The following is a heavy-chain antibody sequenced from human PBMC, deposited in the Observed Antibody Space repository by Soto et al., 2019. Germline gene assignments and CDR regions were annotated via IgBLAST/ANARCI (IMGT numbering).Heavy chain of an antibody. J-gene: IGHJ4*02. CDR1: GGSISSYY. CDR3: ARERRDGYKHYFDY. V-gene: IGHV4-59*01. CDR2: IYYSGST. D-gene: IGHD5-12*01. Sequence: QVQLQESGPGLVKPSETLSLMCTVSGGSISSYYWSWIRQPPGKGLEWIEYIYYSGSTNYNPSLKSRVTISVDTSKNQFSLKLSSATAADTAVYYCARERRDGYKHYFDYWGQGTLVTVSS.